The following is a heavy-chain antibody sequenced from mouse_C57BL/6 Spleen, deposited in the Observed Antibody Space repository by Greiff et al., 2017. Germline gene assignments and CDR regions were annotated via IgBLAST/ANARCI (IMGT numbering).Heavy chain of an antibody. V-gene: IGHV1-19*01. Sequence: VQLQQSGPVLVKPGASVKMSCKASGYTFTDYYMNWVKQSHGKSLEWIGVINPYNGGTSYNQKFKGKATLTVDKSSSTAYMELNSLTSENSAVYYCATTNPGDYWGQGTTLTVSS. CDR2: INPYNGGT. J-gene: IGHJ2*01. CDR3: ATTNPGDY. CDR1: GYTFTDYY. D-gene: IGHD6-1*01.